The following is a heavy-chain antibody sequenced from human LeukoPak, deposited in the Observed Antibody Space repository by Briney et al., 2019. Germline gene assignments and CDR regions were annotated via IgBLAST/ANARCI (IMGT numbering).Heavy chain of an antibody. J-gene: IGHJ4*02. CDR1: GFTFSTFE. CDR3: ARDFRPGSPDYLDY. CDR2: ISTGGGIQ. Sequence: GGSLRLSCAASGFTFSTFEIHWVRQAPGKGLEWVAVISTGGGIQLYADSVKGRFTISGDNSKNTVYLQMRTLRVEDTAVYYCARDFRPGSPDYLDYWGQGTLVTVSS. D-gene: IGHD1-14*01. V-gene: IGHV3-30-3*01.